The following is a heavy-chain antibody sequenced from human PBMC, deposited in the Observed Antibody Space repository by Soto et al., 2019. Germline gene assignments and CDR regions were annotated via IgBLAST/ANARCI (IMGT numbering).Heavy chain of an antibody. D-gene: IGHD4-17*01. CDR2: IYYSGST. CDR3: ARRRATVTTGRPTPSFYFDY. J-gene: IGHJ4*02. V-gene: IGHV4-59*12. CDR1: GGSISSYY. Sequence: SETLSLTCTVSGGSISSYYWSWIRQPPGKGLEWIGYIYYSGSTNYNPSLKSRVTISVDTSKNQFSLKLSSVTAADTAVYYCARRRATVTTGRPTPSFYFDYWGQGTLVTVSS.